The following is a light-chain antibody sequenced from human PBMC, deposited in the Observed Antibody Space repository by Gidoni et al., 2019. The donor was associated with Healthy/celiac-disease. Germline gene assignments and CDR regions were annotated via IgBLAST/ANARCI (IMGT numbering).Light chain of an antibody. Sequence: IQMTQSPSSLSASAGDRVTITCQASQDISNYLNWYQQKPGQAPKLLIYDASNMETGIPSRFSGSGSGTDFTLTISSLQSEDIATYYCQQYDNLPFTFGPGTKVDIK. CDR2: DAS. CDR1: QDISNY. CDR3: QQYDNLPFT. V-gene: IGKV1-33*01. J-gene: IGKJ3*01.